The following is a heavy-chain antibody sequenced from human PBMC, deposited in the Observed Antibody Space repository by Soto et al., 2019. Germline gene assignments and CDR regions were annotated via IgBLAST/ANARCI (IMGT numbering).Heavy chain of an antibody. J-gene: IGHJ5*02. Sequence: SETLSLTCTVSGGSISSGDYYWSWIRHPPGKGLEWIGYIYYIGSTYYNPSLKSRVTISVDTSKNQFSLRLSSVTAADTAVYYCARAETTVRYWFDPWGQATLVTV. V-gene: IGHV4-30-4*01. D-gene: IGHD4-4*01. CDR2: IYYIGST. CDR1: GGSISSGDYY. CDR3: ARAETTVRYWFDP.